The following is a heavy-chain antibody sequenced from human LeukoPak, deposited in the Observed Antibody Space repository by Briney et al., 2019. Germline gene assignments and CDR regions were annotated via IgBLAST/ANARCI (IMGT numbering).Heavy chain of an antibody. CDR1: GGSFSGYY. CDR3: ARGGRTMIVVVITDYFAY. CDR2: INHSGST. D-gene: IGHD3-22*01. Sequence: PSETLSLTCAVYGGSFSGYYWSWIRQPPGKGLEWIGEINHSGSTNYNPSLKSRVTISVDTSKNQFSLKLSSVTAADTAVYYSARGGRTMIVVVITDYFAYWGQGTLVTVSS. V-gene: IGHV4-34*01. J-gene: IGHJ4*02.